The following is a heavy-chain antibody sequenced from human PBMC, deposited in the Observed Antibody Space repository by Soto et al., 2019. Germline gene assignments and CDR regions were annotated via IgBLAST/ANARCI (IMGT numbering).Heavy chain of an antibody. CDR2: VSGSGNTP. CDR3: AKAPTWNHGSGYFDC. V-gene: IGHV3-23*01. Sequence: EVQLLESGGGLVQPGGSLRLSCAASGFTFSNYAMTWVRQAPGRGLEWVSGVSGSGNTPYYADSVKGRFTISRDNSKNTLYLQMNSLRADDTAVYFCAKAPTWNHGSGYFDCWGQGTLVTVSS. J-gene: IGHJ4*02. CDR1: GFTFSNYA. D-gene: IGHD1-1*01.